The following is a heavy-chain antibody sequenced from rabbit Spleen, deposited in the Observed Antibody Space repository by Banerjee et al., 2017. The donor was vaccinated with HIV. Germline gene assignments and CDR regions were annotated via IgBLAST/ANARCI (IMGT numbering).Heavy chain of an antibody. V-gene: IGHV1S45*01. CDR2: IDSGSSGFT. CDR3: ARDTSSSFSSYGMDL. Sequence: QEQLVESGGGLVQPGASLRLTCTASGVSFSSSSYMCWVRQAPGKGLEWIACIDSGSSGFTYFATWAKGRFTCSKTSSTTVTLQMTRLTAADTATYFCARDTSSSFSSYGMDLWGPGTLVTVS. J-gene: IGHJ6*01. D-gene: IGHD1-1*01. CDR1: GVSFSSSSY.